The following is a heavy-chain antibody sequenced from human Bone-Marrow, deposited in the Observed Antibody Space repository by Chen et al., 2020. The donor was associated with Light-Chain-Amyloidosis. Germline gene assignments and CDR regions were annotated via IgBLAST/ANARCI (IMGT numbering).Heavy chain of an antibody. V-gene: IGHV5-51*01. CDR1: GYTFPNYC. CDR2: IYPDASDS. J-gene: IGHJ4*02. CDR3: ARRRDGYNFDY. D-gene: IGHD5-12*01. Sequence: EVQLEQSGPEVKKPGESLKISCKGSGYTFPNYCIGRLRQMPGKGVEWIWVIYPDASDSRYIPSFEGQVTFSSYKSITTAYLQWRSLKASDTAMYYCARRRDGYNFDYWGQGTLVTVSS.